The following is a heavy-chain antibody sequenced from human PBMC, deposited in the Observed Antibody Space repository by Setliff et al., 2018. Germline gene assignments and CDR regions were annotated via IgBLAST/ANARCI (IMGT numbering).Heavy chain of an antibody. D-gene: IGHD3-22*01. Sequence: ASVKVSCKASGYTFTGYYMHWVRQAPGQGLEWMGWINPNSGGTNYAQKFQGRVTMTRDTSISTAYMELSRLRSDDTAVYYCARAFYYDTALYYFDYWGQGTLATVSS. CDR3: ARAFYYDTALYYFDY. J-gene: IGHJ4*02. V-gene: IGHV1-2*02. CDR2: INPNSGGT. CDR1: GYTFTGYY.